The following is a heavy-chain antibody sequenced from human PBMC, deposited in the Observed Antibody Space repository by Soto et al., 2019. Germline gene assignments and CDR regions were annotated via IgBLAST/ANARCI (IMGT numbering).Heavy chain of an antibody. CDR2: IYPGDSDT. V-gene: IGHV5-51*03. D-gene: IGHD3-10*01. CDR3: ARRISSFDYGHFDY. Sequence: EVQLVPSGEEVKKPGESLKISCKGSGYSFTTYWIGWVRQMPGKGLEWMGIIYPGDSDTRYSPSFQGQVTISADKSISTDYLQWSSLKASDTAMYYCARRISSFDYGHFDYWGQGTLVTVSS. J-gene: IGHJ4*02. CDR1: GYSFTTYW.